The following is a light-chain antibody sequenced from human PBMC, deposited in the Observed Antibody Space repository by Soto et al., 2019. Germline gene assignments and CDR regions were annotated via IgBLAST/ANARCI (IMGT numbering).Light chain of an antibody. V-gene: IGLV6-57*04. CDR1: SGSIASNY. CDR2: EDN. Sequence: NFLLTQPHSMSESPGKTVTISCTRSSGSIASNYVQWYQQRPGSVPTTVIYEDNQRPSGVPDRFSGSVDSSSNSASLTISGLETEDEADYYCQSYDNSSYVFGTGTQLTVL. CDR3: QSYDNSSYV. J-gene: IGLJ1*01.